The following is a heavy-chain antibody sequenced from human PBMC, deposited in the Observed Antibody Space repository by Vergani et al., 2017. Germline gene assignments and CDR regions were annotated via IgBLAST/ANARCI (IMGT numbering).Heavy chain of an antibody. CDR3: TTDPHMYPY. CDR1: GFTFSGYG. CDR2: IWYDGSNK. V-gene: IGHV3-33*01. D-gene: IGHD2-2*01. Sequence: QVQLVESGGGVVQPGRSLRLSCAASGFTFSGYGMHWVRQAPGKGLEWVAVIWYDGSNKYYADSVKGRFTISRDNSKNTLYLQMNSLRAEDTAVYYCTTDPHMYPYWGQGTLVTVSS. J-gene: IGHJ4*02.